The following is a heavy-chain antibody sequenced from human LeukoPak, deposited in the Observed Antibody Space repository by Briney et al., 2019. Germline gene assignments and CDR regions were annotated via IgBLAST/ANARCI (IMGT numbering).Heavy chain of an antibody. Sequence: PSQTLSLTCTVSGGSISSGGYYWSWIRQHPGKGLEWIGYIYYSGSTYYNPSLKSRVTISVDTSKNQFSLKLSSVTAADTAVYYCARDSVSVESSFWSGYSSYGMDVWGQGTTVTVSS. J-gene: IGHJ6*02. V-gene: IGHV4-31*03. D-gene: IGHD3-3*01. CDR3: ARDSVSVESSFWSGYSSYGMDV. CDR1: GGSISSGGYY. CDR2: IYYSGST.